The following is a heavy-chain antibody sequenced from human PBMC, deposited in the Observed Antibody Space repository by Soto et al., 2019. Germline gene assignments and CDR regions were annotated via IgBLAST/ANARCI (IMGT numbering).Heavy chain of an antibody. J-gene: IGHJ4*02. CDR3: ARHALLIATFDY. V-gene: IGHV3-33*01. CDR1: GFTFSDYA. D-gene: IGHD1-26*01. CDR2: IWHDGTNK. Sequence: QERLVESGGGVVQPGRSLRLSCAASGFTFSDYAMHWVRQAPGKGLEWVAVIWHDGTNKYYADSVKGRFTISRDNSKNTLYLQMNSLRAEDTAVYYCARHALLIATFDYWGQGTLVTVSS.